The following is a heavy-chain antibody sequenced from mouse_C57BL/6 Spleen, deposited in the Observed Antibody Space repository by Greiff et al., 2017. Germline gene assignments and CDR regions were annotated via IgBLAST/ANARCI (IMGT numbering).Heavy chain of an antibody. D-gene: IGHD2-4*01. V-gene: IGHV1-82*01. Sequence: VQLQESGPELVKPGASVKISCKASGYAFSSSWMNWVKQRPGKGLEWIGRIYPGDGDTNYNGKFKGQATLTADKSSSTAYMQLSSLTSEDAAVYFCARYDYDWYFDVWGTGTTVTVSS. CDR3: ARYDYDWYFDV. CDR1: GYAFSSSW. CDR2: IYPGDGDT. J-gene: IGHJ1*03.